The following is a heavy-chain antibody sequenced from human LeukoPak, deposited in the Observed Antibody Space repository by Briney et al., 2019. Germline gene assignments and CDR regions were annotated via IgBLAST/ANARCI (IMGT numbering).Heavy chain of an antibody. CDR2: FDPEDGET. J-gene: IGHJ4*02. V-gene: IGHV1-24*01. CDR3: ATDSHSGIAYYYDSSGYSYFDY. D-gene: IGHD3-22*01. Sequence: ASVKVSCKVSGYTLTELSMHWVRQAPGKGLEWMGGFDPEDGETIYAQKFQGRVTMTENTSTDTAYMELSSLRSEDTAVYYCATDSHSGIAYYYDSSGYSYFDYWGQGTLVTVSS. CDR1: GYTLTELS.